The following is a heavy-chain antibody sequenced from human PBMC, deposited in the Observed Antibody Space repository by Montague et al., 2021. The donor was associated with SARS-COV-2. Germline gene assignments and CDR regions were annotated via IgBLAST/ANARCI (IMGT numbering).Heavy chain of an antibody. J-gene: IGHJ4*02. D-gene: IGHD2-15*01. V-gene: IGHV4-59*01. CDR2: T. Sequence: TNYNPSLKSRFTISIDTSKNQFSLELSSVTAADMAVYYCASPGGYCTGGRCYYVYWGQGTLVTVSS. CDR3: ASPGGYCTGGRCYYVY.